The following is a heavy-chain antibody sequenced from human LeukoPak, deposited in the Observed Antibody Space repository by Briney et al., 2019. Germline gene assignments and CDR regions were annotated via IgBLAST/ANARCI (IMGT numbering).Heavy chain of an antibody. CDR2: IWYDGSNK. CDR3: ARGDYYDSSGYGDY. CDR1: GFTFSSYG. V-gene: IGHV3-33*01. D-gene: IGHD3-22*01. Sequence: PGGSLRLSCAASGFTFSSYGMHWVRQAPGKGLEWVAVIWYDGSNKYYADSVKGRFTISRDNSKNTLYLQMNSLRAEDTAVYYCARGDYYDSSGYGDYWGQGTLVTVSS. J-gene: IGHJ4*02.